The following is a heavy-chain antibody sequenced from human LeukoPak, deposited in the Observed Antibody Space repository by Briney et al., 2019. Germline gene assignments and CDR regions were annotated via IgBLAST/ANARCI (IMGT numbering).Heavy chain of an antibody. V-gene: IGHV1-18*01. CDR2: ISAYNGNT. J-gene: IGHJ4*02. CDR3: ARERNQLVVPAAISLDY. CDR1: GYTFTSYG. D-gene: IGHD2-2*01. Sequence: ASVKVSCKASGYTFTSYGISWVRQAPGQGLEWMGWISAYNGNTNYAQKLQGRVTMTTDTSTSTAYMELRSLRSDDTAVYYCARERNQLVVPAAISLDYWGQGTLVTVSS.